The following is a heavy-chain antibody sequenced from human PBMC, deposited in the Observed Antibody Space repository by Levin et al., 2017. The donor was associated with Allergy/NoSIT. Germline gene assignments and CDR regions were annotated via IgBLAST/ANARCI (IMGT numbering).Heavy chain of an antibody. CDR1: GFTFSGYS. Sequence: GGSLRLSCAASGFTFSGYSMNWVRQAPGKGLEWVSYISSTSSTIYDADSVKGRFTTSRDNAKNSLYLQMNSLRAEDTAVYYCARDTGAMVRGVNYYYMDVWGKGTTVTVSS. J-gene: IGHJ6*03. CDR3: ARDTGAMVRGVNYYYMDV. V-gene: IGHV3-48*01. D-gene: IGHD3-10*01. CDR2: ISSTSSTI.